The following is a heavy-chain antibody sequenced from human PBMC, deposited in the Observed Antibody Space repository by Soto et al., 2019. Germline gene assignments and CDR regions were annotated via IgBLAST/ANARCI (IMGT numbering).Heavy chain of an antibody. CDR3: ARDLYAYSSSSGAYSYYYGMDV. CDR2: ISAYNGNT. D-gene: IGHD6-6*01. CDR1: GYTFTSYG. V-gene: IGHV1-18*04. Sequence: ASVKVSCKASGYTFTSYGISWVRQAPGQGLEWMGWISAYNGNTNYAQKLQGRVTMTTDTSTSTAYMELRSLRSDDTAVYYCARDLYAYSSSSGAYSYYYGMDVWGQGTTVTVSS. J-gene: IGHJ6*02.